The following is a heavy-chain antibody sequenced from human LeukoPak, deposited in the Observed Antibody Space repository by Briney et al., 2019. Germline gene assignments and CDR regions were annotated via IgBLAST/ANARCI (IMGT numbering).Heavy chain of an antibody. D-gene: IGHD6-13*01. CDR1: GGSISSYY. CDR2: IYYSGST. CDR3: ARVPLIAAAGTRDAFDI. J-gene: IGHJ3*02. V-gene: IGHV4-59*08. Sequence: PSETLSLTCTVSGGSISSYYWSWLRQPPGKGGEWIGYIYYSGSTNYNPSLKSRVNISVDTSKNQFSLKLSSVTAADTAVYYCARVPLIAAAGTRDAFDIWGQGTMVTVSS.